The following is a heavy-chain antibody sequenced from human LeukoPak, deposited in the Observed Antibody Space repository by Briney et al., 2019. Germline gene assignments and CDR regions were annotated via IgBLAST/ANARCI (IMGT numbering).Heavy chain of an antibody. CDR3: ARSYCYDSSGYYFLFGKYYFDY. D-gene: IGHD3-22*01. V-gene: IGHV4-39*07. CDR2: IYYSGST. CDR1: GGSISSSSYY. J-gene: IGHJ4*02. Sequence: SETLSLTCTVSGGSISSSSYYWGWIRQPPGKGLEWIGSIYYSGSTYYNPSLKSRVTISVGTSKNQFSLKLSSVTAADTAVYYCARSYCYDSSGYYFLFGKYYFDYWGQGTLVTVSS.